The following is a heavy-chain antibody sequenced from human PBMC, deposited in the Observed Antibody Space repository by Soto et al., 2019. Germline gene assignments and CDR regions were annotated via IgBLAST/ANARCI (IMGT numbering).Heavy chain of an antibody. Sequence: SVKVFFKASGGTFSSYSISWVRQAPGQGLELMGGIIPIFGTANYAHKFQGRVTITADESTRTAYMELSSLRSEDTAVYYCVYYYDSIVYYGTESWGQGTLVNLSS. CDR3: VYYYDSIVYYGTES. V-gene: IGHV1-69*01. D-gene: IGHD3-22*01. J-gene: IGHJ5*02. CDR1: GGTFSSYS. CDR2: IIPIFGTA.